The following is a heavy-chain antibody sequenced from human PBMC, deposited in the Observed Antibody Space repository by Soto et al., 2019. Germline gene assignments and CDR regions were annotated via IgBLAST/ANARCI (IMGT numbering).Heavy chain of an antibody. J-gene: IGHJ4*02. CDR3: ARVQYQLLCPLFDY. Sequence: GGSLRLSCAASGFTFSDYYMSWIRQAPGKGLEWVSYISSSGSTIYYADSVKGRFTISRDNAKNSLYLQMNSLRAEDTAVYYCARVQYQLLCPLFDYWGQGTLVTVSS. CDR2: ISSSGSTI. V-gene: IGHV3-11*01. CDR1: GFTFSDYY. D-gene: IGHD2-2*01.